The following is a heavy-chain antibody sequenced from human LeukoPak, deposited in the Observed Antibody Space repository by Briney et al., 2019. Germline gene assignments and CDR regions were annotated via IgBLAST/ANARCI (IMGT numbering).Heavy chain of an antibody. V-gene: IGHV1-69*04. CDR2: IIPILGIA. CDR1: RGTFSSYA. D-gene: IGHD2-2*01. J-gene: IGHJ5*02. Sequence: SVKVSCKASRGTFSSYAISWVRQAPGQGLEWMGRIIPILGIANYAQKFQGRVTITADKSTSTAYMELSSLRSEDTAVYYCAKQGDYCSSTSCYLNWFDPWGQGTLVTVSS. CDR3: AKQGDYCSSTSCYLNWFDP.